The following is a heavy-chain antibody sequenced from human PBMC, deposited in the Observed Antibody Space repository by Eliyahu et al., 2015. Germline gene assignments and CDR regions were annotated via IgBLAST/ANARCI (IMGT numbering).Heavy chain of an antibody. D-gene: IGHD6-19*01. J-gene: IGHJ2*01. V-gene: IGHV1-69*01. CDR2: IIPIFGTA. CDR3: ARDHSRRVGGWSQYWYFDL. CDR1: GXTFSSYA. Sequence: QVQLVQSGAEVKKPGSSVXVSCXASGXTFSSYAXSWVRQAXGQGLEWMGGIIPIFGTANYAQKFQGRVTITADESTSTAYMELSSLRSEDTAVYYCARDHSRRVGGWSQYWYFDLWGRGTLVTVSS.